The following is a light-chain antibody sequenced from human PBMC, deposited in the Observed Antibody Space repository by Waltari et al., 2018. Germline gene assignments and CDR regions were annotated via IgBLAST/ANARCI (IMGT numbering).Light chain of an antibody. Sequence: QSVVTQPPSASGTPGQRVALPCSGSNSHIYRKHVHLYQHVPGTAPKLPIYNNDQRPSGVPDRFSGSKSDFSASLAISGLQAEDEGDYYCVSWDDSLNGEIFGGGTRLTVL. CDR2: NND. CDR3: VSWDDSLNGEI. V-gene: IGLV1-44*01. CDR1: NSHIYRKH. J-gene: IGLJ2*01.